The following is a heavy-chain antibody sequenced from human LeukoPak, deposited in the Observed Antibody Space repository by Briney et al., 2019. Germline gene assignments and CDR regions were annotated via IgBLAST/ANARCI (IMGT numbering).Heavy chain of an antibody. D-gene: IGHD3-16*02. CDR2: IYHSGST. J-gene: IGHJ4*02. CDR1: GGSISSSSYY. V-gene: IGHV4-39*07. Sequence: PSETLSLTCTVSGGSISSSSYYWGWTRQPPGKGLEWIGSIYHSGSTYYNPSLKSRVTISVDTSKNQFSLKLSSVTAADTAVYYCARGHPIYVWGSYRHYYFDYWGQGTLVTVSS. CDR3: ARGHPIYVWGSYRHYYFDY.